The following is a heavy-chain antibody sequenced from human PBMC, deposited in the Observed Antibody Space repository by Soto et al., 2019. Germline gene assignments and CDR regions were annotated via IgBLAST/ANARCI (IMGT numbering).Heavy chain of an antibody. CDR3: ATKGYDFWSGYYLDY. CDR2: IIPIFGTA. V-gene: IGHV1-69*01. CDR1: GGSFSSYV. Sequence: QVQLVQSGAEVKKPGSSVKVSCTASGGSFSSYVISWVRQAPGQGLEWMGGIIPIFGTAYYAQQFQGRVTITADESTSTDYMELSSLRTEDTAVYYCATKGYDFWSGYYLDYRGQGTLFTVSS. J-gene: IGHJ4*02. D-gene: IGHD3-3*01.